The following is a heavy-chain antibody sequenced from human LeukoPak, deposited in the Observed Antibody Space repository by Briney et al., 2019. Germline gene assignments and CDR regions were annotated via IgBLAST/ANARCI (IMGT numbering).Heavy chain of an antibody. CDR2: ISTSSSYI. D-gene: IGHD6-6*01. Sequence: GGSLRLSCAASGFTFSSYGMNWVRQAPGKGLEWVSSISTSSSYIYYADSMKGRFTISRDNAKNSLYLQMNSLRAEDTAVYYCARGRGYSSSSDAFDIWGQGTMVTVSS. CDR3: ARGRGYSSSSDAFDI. V-gene: IGHV3-21*01. CDR1: GFTFSSYG. J-gene: IGHJ3*02.